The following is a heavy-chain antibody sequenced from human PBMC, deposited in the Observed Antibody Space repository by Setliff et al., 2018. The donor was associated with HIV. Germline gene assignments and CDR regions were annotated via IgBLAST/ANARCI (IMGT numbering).Heavy chain of an antibody. CDR2: INHSGST. CDR1: GGSFSGYY. J-gene: IGHJ2*01. V-gene: IGHV4-34*01. D-gene: IGHD3-22*01. CDR3: ARQDYYYDSSGYYRLWEPFSWYFDL. Sequence: SETLSLTCAVYGGSFSGYYWSWIRQPPGKGLEWIGEINHSGSTNYNPSLKSRVTISVDTSKNQFSLKLGSVTAADTAVYYCARQDYYYDSSGYYRLWEPFSWYFDLWGRGTLVTVSS.